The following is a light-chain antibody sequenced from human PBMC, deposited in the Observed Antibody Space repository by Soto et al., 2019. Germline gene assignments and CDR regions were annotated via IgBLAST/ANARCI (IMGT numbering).Light chain of an antibody. V-gene: IGLV2-14*03. CDR3: ISYTSSNTLVV. J-gene: IGLJ2*01. CDR1: SSDVGCYDY. Sequence: QSVLTQPASVSGSPGQSITISCTGTSSDVGCYDYVSWYQQHPGKAPKLRIYDVSNRPSGVSNRFSGSKSGNTASLTISGLQAEDEADYCCISYTSSNTLVVFCGGTQLTVL. CDR2: DVS.